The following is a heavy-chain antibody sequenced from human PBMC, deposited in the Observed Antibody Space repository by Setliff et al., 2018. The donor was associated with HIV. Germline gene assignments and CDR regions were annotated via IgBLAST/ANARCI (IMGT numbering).Heavy chain of an antibody. CDR3: ARGKDPGLYFDN. J-gene: IGHJ4*02. Sequence: SETLSLTCAVSGDSITRGGYYWSWIRQFAGKGLEWLADIYYSGRSNYNPSLKSRLTVSIDTSKNHLSLKVISVGVADTAMYFCARGKDPGLYFDNWRQGTLVTVSS. CDR1: GDSITRGGYY. D-gene: IGHD2-15*01. V-gene: IGHV4-31*11. CDR2: IYYSGRS.